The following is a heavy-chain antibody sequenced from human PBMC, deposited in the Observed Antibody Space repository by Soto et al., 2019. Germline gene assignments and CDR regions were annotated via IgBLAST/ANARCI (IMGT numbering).Heavy chain of an antibody. CDR2: IWYDGSNK. Sequence: HPGGSLRLSCAASGFTFSSYGMHWVRQAPGKGLEWVAVIWYDGSNKYYADSVKGRFTISRDNSKNTLYLQMNSLRAEDTAVYYCAVLAASNGLDIYYYYGMDVWGQGTTVTVSS. D-gene: IGHD6-13*01. V-gene: IGHV3-33*01. J-gene: IGHJ6*02. CDR3: AVLAASNGLDIYYYYGMDV. CDR1: GFTFSSYG.